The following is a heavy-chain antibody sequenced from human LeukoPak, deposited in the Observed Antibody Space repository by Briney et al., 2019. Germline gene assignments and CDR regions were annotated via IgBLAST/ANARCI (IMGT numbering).Heavy chain of an antibody. D-gene: IGHD1-26*01. CDR2: ISSNSDRT. CDR1: GFTFDDYA. V-gene: IGHV3-9*01. Sequence: GRSLRLSCATSGFTFDDYAMHWVRQAPGKGLEWVSGISSNSDRTVYADSVKGRFTISRDNAKKSLYLQMNSQRGEDTALYYCAKDNRGTYYFYYFDYWGQGTPVTVSS. J-gene: IGHJ4*02. CDR3: AKDNRGTYYFYYFDY.